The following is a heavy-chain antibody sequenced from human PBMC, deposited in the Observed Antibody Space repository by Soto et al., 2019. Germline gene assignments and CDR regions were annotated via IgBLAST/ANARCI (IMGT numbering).Heavy chain of an antibody. J-gene: IGHJ3*02. CDR1: GYTFTGYY. CDR2: INPNSGGT. D-gene: IGHD2-8*01. CDR3: ARGGVVLMVYARAFSVGGSRNGFDR. V-gene: IGHV1-2*02. Sequence: SVQPSCKASGYTFTGYYMHWVRQAPGQGLEWMGWINPNSGGTNYAQKLQGRVTMTRDTSISTAYMELSRLRSDDTAVYYCARGGVVLMVYARAFSVGGSRNGFDRWGPGTTVT.